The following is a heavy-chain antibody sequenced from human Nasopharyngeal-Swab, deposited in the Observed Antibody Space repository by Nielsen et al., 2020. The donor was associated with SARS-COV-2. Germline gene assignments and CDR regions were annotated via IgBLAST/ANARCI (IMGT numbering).Heavy chain of an antibody. J-gene: IGHJ4*02. Sequence: GESLKISCAVSGFTFSHYAMSWVRQAPEKGLEWVSTMSGSGNTYYADSLKGRFTISGDSSKNTVYLQMNSLRAEDTAVYYCAKDLGPILKLDLYDYWGQGTLVTVSS. CDR3: AKDLGPILKLDLYDY. D-gene: IGHD3/OR15-3a*01. V-gene: IGHV3-23*01. CDR2: MSGSGNT. CDR1: GFTFSHYA.